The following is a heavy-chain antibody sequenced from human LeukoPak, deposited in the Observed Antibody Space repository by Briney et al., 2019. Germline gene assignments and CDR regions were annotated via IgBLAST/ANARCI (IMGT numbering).Heavy chain of an antibody. V-gene: IGHV4-59*08. CDR1: GGSISSYY. J-gene: IGHJ4*02. Sequence: PSETLSLTCTVSGGSISSYYWSWIRQPPGKGLEWIGYIYYSGSTNYSPSLKSRVTISVDTSKNQFSLNLSSVTAADTAVYFCARVTYYYDSSGYYLYYFDYWGQGTLVTVSS. CDR3: ARVTYYYDSSGYYLYYFDY. CDR2: IYYSGST. D-gene: IGHD3-22*01.